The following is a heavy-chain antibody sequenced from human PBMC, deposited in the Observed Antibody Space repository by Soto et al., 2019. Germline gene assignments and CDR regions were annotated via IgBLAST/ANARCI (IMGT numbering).Heavy chain of an antibody. J-gene: IGHJ6*02. CDR1: GFTFSSYA. D-gene: IGHD1-26*01. V-gene: IGHV3-23*01. Sequence: GGSLRLSCAASGFTFSSYAMSWVRQAPGKGLDWVSAISGSGGSTYYADSVKGRFTISRDNSKNTLYLQMNSLRAEDTAVYYCAKGPSGSYYALYYYYGMDVWGQGTTVTVSS. CDR2: ISGSGGST. CDR3: AKGPSGSYYALYYYYGMDV.